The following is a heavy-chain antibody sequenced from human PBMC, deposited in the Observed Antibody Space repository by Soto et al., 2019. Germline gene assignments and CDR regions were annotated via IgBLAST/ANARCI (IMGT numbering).Heavy chain of an antibody. Sequence: QVQLVQSGAEVKKPGSSVKVSCKASGGTFSTYTITWLRQSPGQGLEWLGRIIPILDIANYAKKFQGRVTITADKSTGTAYMELSSLRSEDTAVYYWARDVGLGPVTVSTHVDYWGQGTLVIVSS. CDR2: IIPILDIA. J-gene: IGHJ4*02. V-gene: IGHV1-69*08. D-gene: IGHD4-17*01. CDR1: GGTFSTYT. CDR3: ARDVGLGPVTVSTHVDY.